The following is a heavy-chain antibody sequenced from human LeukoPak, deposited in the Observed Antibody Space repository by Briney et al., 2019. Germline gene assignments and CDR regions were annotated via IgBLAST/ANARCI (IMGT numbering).Heavy chain of an antibody. V-gene: IGHV3-7*01. CDR3: ATYSSLNRREFQY. D-gene: IGHD3-22*01. Sequence: GSLRLSCAASAFSLNAYNMNWVRQAPGKGLQWVANIKTDGSEKYYVDSVKGRFTISRDNAKNSLYLQMNSLRAEDTAVYYCATYSSLNRREFQYWGQGTLLTVSS. CDR1: AFSLNAYN. J-gene: IGHJ1*01. CDR2: IKTDGSEK.